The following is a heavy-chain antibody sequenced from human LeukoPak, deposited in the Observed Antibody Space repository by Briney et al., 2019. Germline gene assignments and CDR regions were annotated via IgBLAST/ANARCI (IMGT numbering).Heavy chain of an antibody. CDR3: ARDPYYYDSSGYYYVDYYGMDV. CDR1: GFTFSSYS. CDR2: ISSISSYI. J-gene: IGHJ6*02. V-gene: IGHV3-21*01. Sequence: GGSLRLSCAASGFTFSSYSMNWVRQAPGKGLEWVSSISSISSYIYYADSVKGRFTISRDNAKNSLYLQMNSLRAEDTAVYYCARDPYYYDSSGYYYVDYYGMDVWGQGTTVTVSS. D-gene: IGHD3-22*01.